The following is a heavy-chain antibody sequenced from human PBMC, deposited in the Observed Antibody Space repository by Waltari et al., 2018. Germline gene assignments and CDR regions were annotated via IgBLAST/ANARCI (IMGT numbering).Heavy chain of an antibody. CDR1: GFTFSSYS. CDR3: ARERRWLQGKGGAFDI. J-gene: IGHJ3*02. CDR2: ISSSSSYI. Sequence: EVQLVESGGGLVKPGGSLRLSCAASGFTFSSYSMNWVRQAPGKGLEWVSSISSSSSYIYYADSVKGRFTISRDNAKNSLYLQMNSLRAEDTAVYYCARERRWLQGKGGAFDIWGQGTMVTVSS. V-gene: IGHV3-21*03. D-gene: IGHD5-12*01.